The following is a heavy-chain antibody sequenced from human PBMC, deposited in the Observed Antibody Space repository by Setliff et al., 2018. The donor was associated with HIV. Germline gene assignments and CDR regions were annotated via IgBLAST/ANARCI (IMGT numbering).Heavy chain of an antibody. Sequence: PGGSLRLSCAASGFTFSSFAMTWVRQAPGKGLEWVSIINTDDSNTYYAESVKGRFTISRDNSEKTVYLQMNRLRAEDTAVYYCARHFLLWYNAFHIWGQGTMVTVSS. J-gene: IGHJ3*02. V-gene: IGHV3-23*03. CDR1: GFTFSSFA. CDR2: INTDDSNT. CDR3: ARHFLLWYNAFHI. D-gene: IGHD2-21*01.